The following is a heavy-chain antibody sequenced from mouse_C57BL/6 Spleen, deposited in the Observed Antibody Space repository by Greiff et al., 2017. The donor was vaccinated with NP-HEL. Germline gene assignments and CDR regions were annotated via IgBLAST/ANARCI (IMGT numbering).Heavy chain of an antibody. Sequence: EVQLQQSGPELVKPGASVKISCKASGYTFTDYYMNWVKQSHGKSLEWIGDINPNNGGTSYNQKFKGKATLTVDKSSSTAYMELRSLTSEDSAVYYCASSYGYYWGQGTTLTVSS. CDR2: INPNNGGT. V-gene: IGHV1-26*01. CDR3: ASSYGYY. J-gene: IGHJ2*01. CDR1: GYTFTDYY. D-gene: IGHD1-2*01.